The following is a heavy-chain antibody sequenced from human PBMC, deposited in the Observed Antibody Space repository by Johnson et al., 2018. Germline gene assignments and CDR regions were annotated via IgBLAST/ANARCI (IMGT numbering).Heavy chain of an antibody. CDR1: GFTFTSSW. CDR2: INQDGSET. J-gene: IGHJ3*01. D-gene: IGHD2/OR15-2a*01. CDR3: EGGNSLAS. V-gene: IGHV3-7*01. Sequence: VQLVESGGGLVQPGGSLRLSCAVSGFTFTSSWMSWVRQAPGKGLEWVANINQDGSETHYVDSVRGRFSISRDNAKNSLYLQMNSLRGEDTAVYYCEGGNSLASWAQGTKVTVSS.